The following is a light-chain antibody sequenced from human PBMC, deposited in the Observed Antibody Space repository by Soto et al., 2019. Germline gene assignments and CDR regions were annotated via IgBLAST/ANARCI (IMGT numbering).Light chain of an antibody. V-gene: IGKV3-20*01. CDR3: QQSYSTPYT. J-gene: IGKJ2*01. CDR1: QSISSSF. CDR2: GAS. Sequence: EIVLTQSPGTLSLSPGERATLSCRASQSISSSFLAWYQQRPGQSPRLIIYGASSRATGIPDRFSGSGSGTEFTLTISSLQPEDFATYYCQQSYSTPYTFGQGTKLEIK.